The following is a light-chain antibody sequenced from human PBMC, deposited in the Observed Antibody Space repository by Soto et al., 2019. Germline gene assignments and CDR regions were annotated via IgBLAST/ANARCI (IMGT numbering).Light chain of an antibody. CDR2: GAS. V-gene: IGKV3-20*01. CDR3: QQYGSSTGT. Sequence: EIVLTQSPGTLSLSPGERATLSCRASQSVSSSYLAWYQQKPGQAPRLLIYGASSRATGIPDRFSGSGSGTDFTLTISRLEPEDFAVYYYQQYGSSTGTFGGGTKVEIK. J-gene: IGKJ4*01. CDR1: QSVSSSY.